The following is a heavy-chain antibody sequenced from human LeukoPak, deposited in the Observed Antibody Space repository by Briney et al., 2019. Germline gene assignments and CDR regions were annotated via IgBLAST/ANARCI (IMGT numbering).Heavy chain of an antibody. V-gene: IGHV4-39*07. Sequence: PSETLSLTCTVSGGSISSGNYHWAWMRQPPGKGPEWIGSMFYSGRTYYNPSLKSRVTISVDTSKNQFSLKLSSVTAADTAVYYCARGPSSSWYNYYYYYMDVWGKGTTVTVSS. CDR3: ARGPSSSWYNYYYYYMDV. D-gene: IGHD6-13*01. J-gene: IGHJ6*03. CDR1: GGSISSGNYH. CDR2: MFYSGRT.